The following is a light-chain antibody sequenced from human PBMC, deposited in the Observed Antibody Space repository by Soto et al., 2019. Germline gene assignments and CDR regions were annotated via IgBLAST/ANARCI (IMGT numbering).Light chain of an antibody. Sequence: QPVLTQPPSASGTPGQRVTISCSGSSSSIGSNTVNWFQQLPGTAPQLLIYSNNQRPSGVPDRFSGSKSGTSASLAISALQSEDEADYYCAAWDDSLNGYVFGTGTKVTVL. CDR1: SSSIGSNT. V-gene: IGLV1-44*01. J-gene: IGLJ1*01. CDR3: AAWDDSLNGYV. CDR2: SNN.